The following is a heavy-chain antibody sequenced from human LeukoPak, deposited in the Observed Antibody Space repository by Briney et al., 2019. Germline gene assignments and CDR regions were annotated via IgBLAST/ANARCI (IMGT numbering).Heavy chain of an antibody. Sequence: SETLSLTCTVSGDSISSGGYSWSWIRQPPGKGLEWIGYIYYSGSTNYNPSLKSRVTISVDTSKNQFSLKLSSVTAADTAVYYCARGEMATNPDLYYFDYWGQGTLVTVSS. CDR2: IYYSGST. J-gene: IGHJ4*02. CDR3: ARGEMATNPDLYYFDY. CDR1: GDSISSGGYS. D-gene: IGHD5-24*01. V-gene: IGHV4-61*08.